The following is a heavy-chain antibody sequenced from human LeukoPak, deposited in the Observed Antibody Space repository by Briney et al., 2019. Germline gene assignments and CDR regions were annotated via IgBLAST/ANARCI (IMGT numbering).Heavy chain of an antibody. CDR3: TTDSSGYQTEIDY. D-gene: IGHD6-19*01. J-gene: IGHJ4*02. CDR2: IKSKTDGGTT. V-gene: IGHV3-15*01. CDR1: GFTFSNAW. Sequence: PGGSLRLSCAASGFTFSNAWMSWVRQAPGKGLEWVGRIKSKTDGGTTDYAAPVKGRFTISRDDSKNTLYLQMNSLKTEDTAVYYCTTDSSGYQTEIDYWGQGTLVTVSS.